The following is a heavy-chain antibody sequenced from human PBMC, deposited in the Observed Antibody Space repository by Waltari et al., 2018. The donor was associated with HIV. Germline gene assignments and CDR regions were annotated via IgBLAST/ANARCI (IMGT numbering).Heavy chain of an antibody. J-gene: IGHJ6*02. CDR2: IYGDEGQ. CDR3: AHSNRYIGSCYYSYAMDV. CDR1: GFSLTPSGLG. Sequence: QITLKEYGPTLVKPTQTLTLTCTSSGFSLTPSGLGVHWIRQPQGKALEWLAPIYGDEGQRYSPSLNTRLTIAKDTSKNQVVLTLTNLDPVDTGTYYCAHSNRYIGSCYYSYAMDVWGQGTTVTVSS. V-gene: IGHV2-5*02. D-gene: IGHD1-20*01.